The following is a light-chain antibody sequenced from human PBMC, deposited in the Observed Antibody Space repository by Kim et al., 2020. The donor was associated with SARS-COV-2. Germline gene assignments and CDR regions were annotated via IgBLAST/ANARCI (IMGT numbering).Light chain of an antibody. Sequence: SYELTQPPSVSVSPGQTASITCSGDKLGDKNVFWYQQKSGQSPVLVIYEDTKRPSGIPERFSGFNSGNTATLTISGTQAMDEADYYCQAWDSSNVVFDGGTQLTVL. J-gene: IGLJ2*01. V-gene: IGLV3-1*01. CDR1: KLGDKN. CDR2: EDT. CDR3: QAWDSSNVV.